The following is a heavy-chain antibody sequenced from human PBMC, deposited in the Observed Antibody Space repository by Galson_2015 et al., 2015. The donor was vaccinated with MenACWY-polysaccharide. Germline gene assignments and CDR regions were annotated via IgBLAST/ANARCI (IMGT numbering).Heavy chain of an antibody. CDR3: ARGGKYYYESSGYLNWFDP. J-gene: IGHJ5*02. Sequence: SVKVSCKASGYTFSSYDINWVRQTTGQGLEWMGWMNPNSGNTGYAQKFQGRVTMTRNTSISIAYMELSSLRSEDTAVYYCARGGKYYYESSGYLNWFDPWGQGTLVLVSS. CDR2: MNPNSGNT. V-gene: IGHV1-8*01. D-gene: IGHD3-22*01. CDR1: GYTFSSYD.